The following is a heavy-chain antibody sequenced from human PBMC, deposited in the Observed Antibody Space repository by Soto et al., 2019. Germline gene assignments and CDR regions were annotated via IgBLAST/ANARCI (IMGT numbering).Heavy chain of an antibody. CDR2: ISSSGTYI. J-gene: IGHJ3*02. CDR3: AIKDNGANYISDDAFDI. D-gene: IGHD1-7*01. CDR1: GFAFSGYS. V-gene: IGHV3-21*01. Sequence: GRSLRLSCAASGFAFSGYSMNWVRQAPGKGLEWVSSISSSGTYIYYADSVKARFTISRDNAKNSRSLQMDSLRAEDTAVYYCAIKDNGANYISDDAFDIWGQGTMVTVS.